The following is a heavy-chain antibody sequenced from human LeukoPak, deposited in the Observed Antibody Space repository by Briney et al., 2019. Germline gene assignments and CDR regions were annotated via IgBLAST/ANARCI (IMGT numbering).Heavy chain of an antibody. CDR2: ISGSGDNT. D-gene: IGHD1-26*01. J-gene: IGHJ4*01. CDR1: GFTFGSYS. CDR3: AKDRSIGTYYTFDH. V-gene: IGHV3-23*01. Sequence: GGSLRLSCAASGFTFGSYSMSWVRQAPGKGLEWVSSISGSGDNTYYADSVKGRFTISRDNAKNSLYLQMNSLRAEDTAVYYCAKDRSIGTYYTFDHWGQGTLVSVSS.